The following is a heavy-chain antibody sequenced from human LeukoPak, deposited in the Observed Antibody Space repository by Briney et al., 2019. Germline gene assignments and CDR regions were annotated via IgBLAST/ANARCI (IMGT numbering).Heavy chain of an antibody. V-gene: IGHV4-34*08. CDR1: GFSFSRSW. CDR3: AAGGVTATPQPAKTDY. D-gene: IGHD2-21*02. J-gene: IGHJ4*02. Sequence: GSLRLSCAASGFSFSRSWMSWVRQPPGKGLEWIGEINHSGSTNYNPSLKSRVTISVDRSKNQFSLKLSSVTAADTAVYYCAAGGVTATPQPAKTDYWGQGTLVTVSS. CDR2: INHSGST.